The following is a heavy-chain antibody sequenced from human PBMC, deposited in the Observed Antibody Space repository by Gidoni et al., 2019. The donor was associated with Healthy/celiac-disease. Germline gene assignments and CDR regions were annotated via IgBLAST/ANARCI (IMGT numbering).Heavy chain of an antibody. Sequence: QVQLVQAGAEVKKTGASVKVTCKASGETVDGYYMHWVRQAPGQGLEWMGWINPNSGGTTYAQKFQGRVTMTRDTSISTAYMELSRLRSDDTAVYYCARAPVIAAAEIDYWGQGTLVTVSS. CDR3: ARAPVIAAAEIDY. D-gene: IGHD6-13*01. J-gene: IGHJ4*02. CDR2: INPNSGGT. V-gene: IGHV1-2*02. CDR1: GETVDGYY.